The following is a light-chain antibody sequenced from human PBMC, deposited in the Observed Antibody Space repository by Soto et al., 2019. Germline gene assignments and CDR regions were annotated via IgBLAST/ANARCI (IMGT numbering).Light chain of an antibody. CDR1: QSVSSSY. CDR3: QQYGSSREYT. Sequence: EIVLTQSPGTLSLSPGERATLSCRASQSVSSSYLAWYQQKPGQAPRLLIYGASSRATGIPDRFSGSGSGTDVTLTISRLEPEDFAVYYCQQYGSSREYTFGQVTKVEI. V-gene: IGKV3-20*01. J-gene: IGKJ2*01. CDR2: GAS.